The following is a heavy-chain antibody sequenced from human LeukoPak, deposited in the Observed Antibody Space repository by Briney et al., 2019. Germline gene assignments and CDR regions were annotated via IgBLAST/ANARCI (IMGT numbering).Heavy chain of an antibody. Sequence: GGSLRLSCVASGFSFSRYDMHWVRQAPGKGLEWVAVISDDGRIKIYGDSVKGRLTISRDNSKNTLYLQMNSLRGEDTAVYYCARAAAETGSFRDNWFDPWGQGTLVTVSS. D-gene: IGHD3-9*01. CDR1: GFSFSRYD. V-gene: IGHV3-30*04. CDR3: ARAAAETGSFRDNWFDP. J-gene: IGHJ5*02. CDR2: ISDDGRIK.